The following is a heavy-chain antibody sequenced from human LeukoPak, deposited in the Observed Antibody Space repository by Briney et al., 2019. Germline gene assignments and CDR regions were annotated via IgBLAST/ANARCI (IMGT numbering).Heavy chain of an antibody. Sequence: PGGSLRLSCAASGFTFSSYGMHWVRQAPGKGLEWVAVIWYDGSNKYYADSVKGRFTISRDNSKNTLYLQMNSLRAEDTAVYYCARAFRTTSFDYWGQGTLVTVSS. J-gene: IGHJ4*02. CDR1: GFTFSSYG. V-gene: IGHV3-33*01. D-gene: IGHD1-7*01. CDR3: ARAFRTTSFDY. CDR2: IWYDGSNK.